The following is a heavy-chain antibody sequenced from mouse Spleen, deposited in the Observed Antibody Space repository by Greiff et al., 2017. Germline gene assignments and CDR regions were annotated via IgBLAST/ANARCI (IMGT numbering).Heavy chain of an antibody. CDR3: ARSGPGFAY. Sequence: EVHLVESGGGLVQPGGSRKLSCAASGFTFSSFGMHWVRQAPEKGLEWVAYISSGSSTIYYADTVKGRFTISRDNPKNTLFLQMTSLRSEDTAMYYCARSGPGFAYWGQGTLVTVSA. V-gene: IGHV5-17*02. CDR1: GFTFSSFG. CDR2: ISSGSSTI. J-gene: IGHJ3*01.